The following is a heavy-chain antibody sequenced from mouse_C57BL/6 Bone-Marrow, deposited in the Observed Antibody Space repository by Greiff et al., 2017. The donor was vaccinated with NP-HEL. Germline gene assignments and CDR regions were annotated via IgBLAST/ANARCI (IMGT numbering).Heavy chain of an antibody. V-gene: IGHV5-6*01. D-gene: IGHD2-5*01. CDR3: ARPYYSNYGAWFAY. CDR2: ISSGGSYT. Sequence: EVQGVESGGDLVKPGGSLKLSCAASGFTFSSYGMSWVRQTPDKRLEWVATISSGGSYTYYPDSVKGRFTISRYNAKNTLYLQMSSLKSEDTAMYYCARPYYSNYGAWFAYWGQGTLVTVSA. J-gene: IGHJ3*01. CDR1: GFTFSSYG.